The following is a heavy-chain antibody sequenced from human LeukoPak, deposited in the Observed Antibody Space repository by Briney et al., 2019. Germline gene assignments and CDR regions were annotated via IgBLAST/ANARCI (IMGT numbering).Heavy chain of an antibody. Sequence: SETLSLTCIVSGGSISSSDYYWGWIRQPPGKGLEWIGSIYYSGNTYYNPSLKSRVTISVDTSKNQFSLMVTSVTAADTAVYYCARPPGIAAAWFDPWGQGTLVTVSS. J-gene: IGHJ5*02. CDR2: IYYSGNT. D-gene: IGHD6-13*01. V-gene: IGHV4-39*01. CDR3: ARPPGIAAAWFDP. CDR1: GGSISSSDYY.